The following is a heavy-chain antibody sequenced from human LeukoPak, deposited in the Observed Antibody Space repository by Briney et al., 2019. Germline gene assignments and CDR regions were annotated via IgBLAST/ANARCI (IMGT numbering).Heavy chain of an antibody. CDR2: TRNDRRQI. D-gene: IGHD3-3*01. V-gene: IGHV3-30*02. J-gene: IGHJ4*01. CDR1: GFIFSDFD. Sequence: GGSLRLSCVASGFIFSDFDRHRVRQAPDQGREGGASTRNDRRQIYAKSVKGRFTTSRDNSKNTQYLQMNSMRAEDTAVYYCAREGAYYDFWSGYLD. CDR3: AREGAYYDFWSGYLD.